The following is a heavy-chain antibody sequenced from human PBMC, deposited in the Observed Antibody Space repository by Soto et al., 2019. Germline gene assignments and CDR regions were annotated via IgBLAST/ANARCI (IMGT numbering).Heavy chain of an antibody. V-gene: IGHV4-30-2*01. Sequence: SETLSLTCAVSGGSISSGGYSWSWIRQPPGKGLEWIGYIYHSGNTYYNPSLKIRVSISVDRSKNQFSLKLSSVTAADTAVYYCARVPSPWGQGTLVTVSS. CDR2: IYHSGNT. CDR3: ARVPSP. J-gene: IGHJ5*02. CDR1: GGSISSGGYS.